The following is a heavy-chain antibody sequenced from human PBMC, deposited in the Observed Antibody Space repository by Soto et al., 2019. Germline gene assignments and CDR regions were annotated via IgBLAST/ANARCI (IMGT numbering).Heavy chain of an antibody. Sequence: GESLKISCKGSGYSFTSYWIGWVRQMPGKGLEWMGIIYPGDSDTGYSPSFQGQVTISADKSISTAYLQWSSLKASDTAMYYCARQGYYGSGSYTVGYYYGMDVWGQGTTVTVSS. CDR3: ARQGYYGSGSYTVGYYYGMDV. J-gene: IGHJ6*02. CDR1: GYSFTSYW. D-gene: IGHD3-10*01. V-gene: IGHV5-51*01. CDR2: IYPGDSDT.